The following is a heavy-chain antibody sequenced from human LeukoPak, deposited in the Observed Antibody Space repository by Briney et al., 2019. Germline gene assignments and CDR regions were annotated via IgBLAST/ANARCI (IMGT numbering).Heavy chain of an antibody. CDR3: ARQGYYGSGSYYTPLLGAFDI. V-gene: IGHV1-69*05. D-gene: IGHD3-10*01. J-gene: IGHJ3*02. CDR2: IIPIFGTA. Sequence: SSVKVSCKASGGTFSSYAISWVRQAPGQGLEWMGGIIPIFGTANYAQKFQGRVTITTDESTSTAYMELSSLRSEDTAVYYCARQGYYGSGSYYTPLLGAFDIWGQGTMVTVSS. CDR1: GGTFSSYA.